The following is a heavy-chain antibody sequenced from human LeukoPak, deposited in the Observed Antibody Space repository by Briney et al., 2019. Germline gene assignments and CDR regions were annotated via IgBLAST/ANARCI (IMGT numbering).Heavy chain of an antibody. CDR2: MYTSGST. Sequence: PSQTLSLTCTVYGGSISSGTYYWSWIRQPAGKGLEWIGRMYTSGSTNYNPSLKSRVTISVDTSKNQFSLKLRSVTAADTAVYYCARANYIAVAGYFDYWGQGTLVTVSS. D-gene: IGHD6-19*01. CDR3: ARANYIAVAGYFDY. J-gene: IGHJ4*02. V-gene: IGHV4-61*02. CDR1: GGSISSGTYY.